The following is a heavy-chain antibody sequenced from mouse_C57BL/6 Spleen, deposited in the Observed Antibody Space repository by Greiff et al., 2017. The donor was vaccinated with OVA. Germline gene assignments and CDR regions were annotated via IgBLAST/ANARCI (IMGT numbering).Heavy chain of an antibody. CDR2: IDPSDSYT. CDR3: ARSRLRQDYYAMDY. D-gene: IGHD2-4*01. Sequence: QVQLQQPGAELVMPGASVKLSCKASGYTFTSYWMHWVKQRPGQGLEWIGEIDPSDSYTNYNQKFKGKSTLTVDKSSSTTYMQLSSLTSDDSAVDYCARSRLRQDYYAMDYWGQGTSVTVSS. CDR1: GYTFTSYW. J-gene: IGHJ4*01. V-gene: IGHV1-69*01.